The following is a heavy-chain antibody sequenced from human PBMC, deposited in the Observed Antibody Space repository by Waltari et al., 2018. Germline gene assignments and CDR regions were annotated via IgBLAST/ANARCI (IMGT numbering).Heavy chain of an antibody. CDR3: ARDLYYYGSGSYYYYYYYGMDV. Sequence: QLQLQESGPGLVKPSETLSLTCTVSGGSISSSSYYWGWIRQPPGKGLEWIGSIYYSGSTCYNPSLKSRVTISGDTSKNQCSLKLSSVTAADTAVYYCARDLYYYGSGSYYYYYYYGMDVWGQGTTVTVSS. V-gene: IGHV4-39*07. J-gene: IGHJ6*02. CDR1: GGSISSSSYY. CDR2: IYYSGST. D-gene: IGHD3-10*01.